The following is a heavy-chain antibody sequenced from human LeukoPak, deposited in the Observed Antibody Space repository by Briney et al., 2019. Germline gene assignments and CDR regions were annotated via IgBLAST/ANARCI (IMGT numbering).Heavy chain of an antibody. Sequence: SETLSLTCTVSGGSISSSSYYWGWIRQPPGKGLEWIGSIYYSGSTYYNPSLKSRVTLSVDTSKNQFSLKLSSVTAADTAVYYCVSRATVTTYYYYYMDVWGKGTTVTVSS. V-gene: IGHV4-39*01. CDR1: GGSISSSSYY. J-gene: IGHJ6*03. CDR3: VSRATVTTYYYYYMDV. D-gene: IGHD4-17*01. CDR2: IYYSGST.